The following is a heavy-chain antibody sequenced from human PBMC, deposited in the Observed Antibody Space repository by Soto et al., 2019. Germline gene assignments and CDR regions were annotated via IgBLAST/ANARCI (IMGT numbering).Heavy chain of an antibody. CDR1: GYTFTSYY. V-gene: IGHV1-46*01. Sequence: ASVKVSCKASGYTFTSYYMHWVRQAPGQGLEWMGIINPSGGSTSYAQKFQGRVTMTRDTSTSTVYMELSSLRSEDTAVYYCARGGPSGSSWYIRRDHYYGMDVWGQGTTVTVSS. J-gene: IGHJ6*02. CDR3: ARGGPSGSSWYIRRDHYYGMDV. D-gene: IGHD6-13*01. CDR2: INPSGGST.